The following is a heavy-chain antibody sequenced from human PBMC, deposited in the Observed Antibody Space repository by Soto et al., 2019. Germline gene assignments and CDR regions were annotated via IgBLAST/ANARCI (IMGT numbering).Heavy chain of an antibody. CDR1: GGSISSGGYY. D-gene: IGHD3-22*01. CDR3: ARWGYYYDSSGYYDGGH. V-gene: IGHV4-31*03. CDR2: IYYSGST. Sequence: QVQLQESGPGLVKPSQTLSLTCTVSGGSISSGGYYWSWIRQHPGKGLEWIGYIYYSGSTYYNPSLRIRVTISVDTSKNQFCLKLRSVTAADTAVYYCARWGYYYDSSGYYDGGHWGQGTLVTVSS. J-gene: IGHJ4*02.